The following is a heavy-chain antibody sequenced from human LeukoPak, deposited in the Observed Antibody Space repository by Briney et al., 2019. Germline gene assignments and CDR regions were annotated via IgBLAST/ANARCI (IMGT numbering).Heavy chain of an antibody. V-gene: IGHV1-69*13. Sequence: ASVKVSCTASGGTFSSYAISWVRQAPGQGLEWMGGIIPIFGTANYAQKFQGRVTITADESTSTAYVELSSLRSEDTAVYYCARLPYYDSSGGDYWGQGTLVTVSS. J-gene: IGHJ4*02. CDR3: ARLPYYDSSGGDY. D-gene: IGHD3-22*01. CDR1: GGTFSSYA. CDR2: IIPIFGTA.